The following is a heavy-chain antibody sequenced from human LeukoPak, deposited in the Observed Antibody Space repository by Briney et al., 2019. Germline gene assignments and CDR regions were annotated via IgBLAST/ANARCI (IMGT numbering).Heavy chain of an antibody. CDR2: IKEDGSEK. Sequence: QTGGSLRLSCAASGFTFSTYWMIWVRQAPGKGLEWVASIKEDGSEKYYVDSVKGRFTISRDNARNSLYLQMNRLRVEDTAMYFCVRGTYGLDYWGQGTLVTVSS. CDR3: VRGTYGLDY. CDR1: GFTFSTYW. V-gene: IGHV3-7*01. J-gene: IGHJ4*02. D-gene: IGHD4-17*01.